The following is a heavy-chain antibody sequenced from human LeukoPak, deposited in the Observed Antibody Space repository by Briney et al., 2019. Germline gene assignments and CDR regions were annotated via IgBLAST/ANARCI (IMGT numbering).Heavy chain of an antibody. CDR1: GFTFSSYW. J-gene: IGHJ3*02. CDR3: ARGGRWAQDAFDI. V-gene: IGHV3-74*01. CDR2: INSDGSST. D-gene: IGHD3-16*01. Sequence: GGSLRLSCAASGFTFSSYWMHWLRQAPGKGLVWVSRINSDGSSTSYADSVKGRFTITRDNATNTLYLQMNSLRAEGTAVYYCARGGRWAQDAFDIWGQGTMVTVSS.